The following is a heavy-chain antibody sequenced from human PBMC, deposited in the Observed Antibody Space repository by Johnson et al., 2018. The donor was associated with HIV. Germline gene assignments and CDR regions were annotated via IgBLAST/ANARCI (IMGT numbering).Heavy chain of an antibody. CDR2: ISYDGSNK. D-gene: IGHD2-15*01. V-gene: IGHV3-30*18. CDR1: GFTFSSYG. CDR3: AKDHLLQGAFDI. Sequence: QVQLVESGGGVVQPGRSLRLSCAASGFTFSSYGMHWVRQAPGKGLEWVAVISYDGSNKYYADSVKGRFTISRDNSKNTLYLQMNSLRAEGTAVYYCAKDHLLQGAFDIWGQGTMVTVSS. J-gene: IGHJ3*02.